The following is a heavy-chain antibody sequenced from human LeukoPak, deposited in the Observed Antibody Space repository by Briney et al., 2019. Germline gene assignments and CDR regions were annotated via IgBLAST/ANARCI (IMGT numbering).Heavy chain of an antibody. Sequence: PGGSLRLSCAASGFTFSSYSMNWVRQAPGKGLEWVSSISSSSSYIYYADSVKGRFTISRDNAKNSLYLQMNSLRAEDTAVYYCARDRNYGGNLVGGGNNDAFDIWGQGTMVTVSS. J-gene: IGHJ3*02. D-gene: IGHD4-23*01. CDR2: ISSSSSYI. V-gene: IGHV3-21*01. CDR3: ARDRNYGGNLVGGGNNDAFDI. CDR1: GFTFSSYS.